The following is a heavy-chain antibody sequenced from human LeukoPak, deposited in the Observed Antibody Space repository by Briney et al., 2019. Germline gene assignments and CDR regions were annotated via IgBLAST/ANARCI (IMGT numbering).Heavy chain of an antibody. CDR1: GFTFNTYS. CDR3: TREGMGRRAFDI. CDR2: ISSSSKYI. J-gene: IGHJ3*02. D-gene: IGHD3-10*01. Sequence: GGSLRLSCAASGFTFNTYSMNWVRQAPGKGLEWVSSISSSSKYIYYADSVKGRFTISRDNAKNSLYLQMNSLRAEDTAMYFCTREGMGRRAFDIWGQGTMVTVSS. V-gene: IGHV3-21*01.